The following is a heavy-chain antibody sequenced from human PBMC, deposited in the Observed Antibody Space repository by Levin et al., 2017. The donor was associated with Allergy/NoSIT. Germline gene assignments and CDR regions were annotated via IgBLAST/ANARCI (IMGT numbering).Heavy chain of an antibody. J-gene: IGHJ4*02. V-gene: IGHV3-23*01. CDR1: GFTFSSYA. D-gene: IGHD5-18*01. CDR2: ISGSGGST. CDR3: AKNIYSYGSYTDY. Sequence: GESLKISCAASGFTFSSYAMSWVRQAPGKGLEWVSAISGSGGSTYYADSVKGRFTISRDNSKNTLYLQMNSLRAEDTAVYYCAKNIYSYGSYTDYWGQGTLVTVSS.